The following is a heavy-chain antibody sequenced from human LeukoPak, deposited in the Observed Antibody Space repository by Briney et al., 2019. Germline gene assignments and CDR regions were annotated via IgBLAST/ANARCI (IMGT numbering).Heavy chain of an antibody. Sequence: PGGSLRLSCAASGFTFSDYYMSWIRQAPGKGLEWVSYISSSGSTIYYADSVKGRFTISRDNSKNTVYLQMNSLRAEDTAVYYCARDSIYYGSGSYYFWGQGTLVTVSS. D-gene: IGHD3-10*01. J-gene: IGHJ4*02. CDR3: ARDSIYYGSGSYYF. CDR2: ISSSGSTI. V-gene: IGHV3-11*01. CDR1: GFTFSDYY.